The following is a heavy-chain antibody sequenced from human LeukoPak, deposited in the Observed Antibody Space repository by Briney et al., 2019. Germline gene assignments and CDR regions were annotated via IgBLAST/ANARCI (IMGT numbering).Heavy chain of an antibody. Sequence: SETLSLTCTVSGGSITSDHWNWIRQPPGKGLEWIGCIYYSGSTYYNPSLKSRVTISVDMSKNQFSLRLTSVTAAVTAVYYCARKNDFDIWGQGTLVTVSS. CDR1: GGSITSDH. V-gene: IGHV4-59*01. D-gene: IGHD2/OR15-2a*01. CDR2: IYYSGST. J-gene: IGHJ3*02. CDR3: ARKNDFDI.